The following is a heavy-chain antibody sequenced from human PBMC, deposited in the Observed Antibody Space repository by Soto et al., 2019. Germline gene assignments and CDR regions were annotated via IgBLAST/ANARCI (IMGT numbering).Heavy chain of an antibody. CDR1: GFSLNTRGVG. J-gene: IGHJ4*02. D-gene: IGHD2-21*02. Sequence: QITLKESGPTLVKPTQTLTLTCTFSGFSLNTRGVGVGWIRQPPGKALEWLALIYWDDDKRYSPSLKSSLTITKDTSKNQVVLTMTNMDPVDTATYYCAHRQTYCGGDCYSGFDYWGQGTLVTVSS. CDR3: AHRQTYCGGDCYSGFDY. CDR2: IYWDDDK. V-gene: IGHV2-5*02.